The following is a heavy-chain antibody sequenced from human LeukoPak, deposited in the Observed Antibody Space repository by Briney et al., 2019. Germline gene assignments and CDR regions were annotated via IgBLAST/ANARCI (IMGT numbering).Heavy chain of an antibody. CDR3: ARGPSGWYRNDY. V-gene: IGHV1-2*06. Sequence: ASVTVSFTASGYTFTVYYMHWVRQAPGQGLEWMGRINPNSGGTNYAQKFQGRVTMTRDTSISTAYMELSRLRSDDTAVYYCARGPSGWYRNDYWGQGTLVTVSS. CDR1: GYTFTVYY. CDR2: INPNSGGT. D-gene: IGHD6-19*01. J-gene: IGHJ4*02.